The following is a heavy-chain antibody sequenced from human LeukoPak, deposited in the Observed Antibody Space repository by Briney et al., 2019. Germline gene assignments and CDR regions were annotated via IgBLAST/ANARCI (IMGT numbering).Heavy chain of an antibody. Sequence: PSETLSLTCAVYGGSFSGYYWSWIRQPPGKGLEWIGEINHSGSTNYNPSLKSRVTISVDTSKNQFSLRLSSVAAADTAVYYCASQFYYGSGAAYFMDVWGKGTTVTVSS. CDR1: GGSFSGYY. CDR3: ASQFYYGSGAAYFMDV. J-gene: IGHJ6*03. D-gene: IGHD3-10*01. V-gene: IGHV4-34*01. CDR2: INHSGST.